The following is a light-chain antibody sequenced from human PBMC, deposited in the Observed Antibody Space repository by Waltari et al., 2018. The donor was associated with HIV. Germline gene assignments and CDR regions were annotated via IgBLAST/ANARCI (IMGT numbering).Light chain of an antibody. CDR3: QHL. Sequence: DIVMTQSPDSLAVSLGERATINCKSSQSVLYSSNNKNYLAWYQQKPGQPPKLLIYWASTRESGVPDRFSGSGSGTDFTLTISSLQAEDVAVYYCQHLFGQGTKVEIK. J-gene: IGKJ1*01. V-gene: IGKV4-1*01. CDR2: WAS. CDR1: QSVLYSSNNKNY.